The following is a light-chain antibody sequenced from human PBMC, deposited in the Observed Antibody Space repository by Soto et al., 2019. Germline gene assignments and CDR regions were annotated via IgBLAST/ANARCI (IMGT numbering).Light chain of an antibody. Sequence: EIVLTQSPGTLSLSPGERATLSCRASQSVSRTYLAWYQQKPGQAPRLLIYDISTRATGISDRFSGSGSGTDFTLTISRLEPEDFAVYYCHQYGSAPLTFGGGTKVEIK. CDR1: QSVSRTY. J-gene: IGKJ4*01. CDR2: DIS. CDR3: HQYGSAPLT. V-gene: IGKV3-20*01.